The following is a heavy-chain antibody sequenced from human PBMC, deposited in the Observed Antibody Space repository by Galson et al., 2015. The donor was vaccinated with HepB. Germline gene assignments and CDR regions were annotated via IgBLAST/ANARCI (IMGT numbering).Heavy chain of an antibody. D-gene: IGHD3-22*01. J-gene: IGHJ4*02. CDR2: ISYDGSNK. CDR1: GFTFSSYA. Sequence: LRLSCAASGFTFSSYAMHWVRQAPGKGLEWVAVISYDGSNKYYADSVKGRFTISRDNSKNTLYLQMNSLRAEDTAVYYCARDGRLYYYDSSGPFDYWGQGTLVTVSS. V-gene: IGHV3-30-3*01. CDR3: ARDGRLYYYDSSGPFDY.